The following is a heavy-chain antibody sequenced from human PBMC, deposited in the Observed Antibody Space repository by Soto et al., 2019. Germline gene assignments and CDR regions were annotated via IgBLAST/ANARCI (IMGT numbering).Heavy chain of an antibody. Sequence: QVQLVQSGAEVKKPGATVNVSCKASVGSFSRYAISWVRQAPGQALEWMGGIFPIVGTANYAQKFQCSVTITADEPTTTAYTELSSLRSDSTAEYYCAYSNFVRGVIIPSVGYFDYWAQETRVTVSS. CDR3: AYSNFVRGVIIPSVGYFDY. CDR2: IFPIVGTA. V-gene: IGHV1-69*01. D-gene: IGHD3-10*02. J-gene: IGHJ4*02. CDR1: VGSFSRYA.